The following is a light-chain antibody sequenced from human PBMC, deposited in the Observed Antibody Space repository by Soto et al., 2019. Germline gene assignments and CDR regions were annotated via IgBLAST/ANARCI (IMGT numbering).Light chain of an antibody. CDR1: NSDIGSYNY. J-gene: IGLJ2*01. Sequence: QSALTQPASVSGSPGQSITISCTGTNSDIGSYNYVCWYQHHPGQAPKLIIYEVANRPSGVSSRFSGSKSGNTASLTVSGLQAEDEADYYCTSYTSTNTLVFGGGTKLTVL. CDR2: EVA. V-gene: IGLV2-14*01. CDR3: TSYTSTNTLV.